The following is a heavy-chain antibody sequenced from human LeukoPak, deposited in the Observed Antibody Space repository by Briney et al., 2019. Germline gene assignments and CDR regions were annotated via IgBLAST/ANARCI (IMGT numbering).Heavy chain of an antibody. J-gene: IGHJ6*02. CDR2: INSDGSST. V-gene: IGHV3-74*01. CDR3: ARDPRGYYYYYGMDV. CDR1: GFTLSSYW. Sequence: PGGSLRLSCAASGFTLSSYWMHWVRQAPGKGLVWVSRINSDGSSTGYADSVKGRFTISRDNAKNTLYLQMNSLRAEDTAVYYCARDPRGYYYYYGMDVWGQGTTVTVSS.